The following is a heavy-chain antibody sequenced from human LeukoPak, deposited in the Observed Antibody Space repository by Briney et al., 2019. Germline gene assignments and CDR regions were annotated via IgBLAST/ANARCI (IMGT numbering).Heavy chain of an antibody. CDR1: GFTFSSYA. CDR2: ISSSSSYI. D-gene: IGHD6-13*01. V-gene: IGHV3-21*01. Sequence: GSLRLSCAASGFTFSSYAMNWVRQAPGKGLEWVSSISSSSSYIYYADSVKGRFTISRDNAKNSLYLQMNSLRAEDTAVYYCARMSGAAAGSEFDYWGQGTLVTVSS. J-gene: IGHJ4*02. CDR3: ARMSGAAAGSEFDY.